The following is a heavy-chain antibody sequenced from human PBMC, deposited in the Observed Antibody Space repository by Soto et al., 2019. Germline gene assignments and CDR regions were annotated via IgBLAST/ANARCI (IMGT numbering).Heavy chain of an antibody. D-gene: IGHD3-9*01. CDR1: GGSFSGYY. Sequence: QVQLQQWGAGLLKPSETLSLTCAVYGGSFSGYYWSWIRQPPGKGLEWIGEINHSGSTNYNPSLKSRVTISVDTSKNQFSLKLSSGTAADTAVYYCARARVLRYFDFKYYFDYWGQGTLVTVSS. J-gene: IGHJ4*02. CDR2: INHSGST. V-gene: IGHV4-34*01. CDR3: ARARVLRYFDFKYYFDY.